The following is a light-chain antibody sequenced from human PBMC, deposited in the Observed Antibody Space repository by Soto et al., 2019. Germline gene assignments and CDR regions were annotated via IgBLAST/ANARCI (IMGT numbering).Light chain of an antibody. CDR3: QQRSNWPHT. V-gene: IGKV3-11*01. J-gene: IGKJ5*01. CDR2: DAS. CDR1: QSVSFY. Sequence: EIVLTQSPATLSLSPGERATLSCRASQSVSFYLAWYQQKPGQAPRLLIYDASNRATGIPARFSGSGSGTDFTLTISNLQPEDFAVYFCQQRSNWPHTFGQGTRLEIK.